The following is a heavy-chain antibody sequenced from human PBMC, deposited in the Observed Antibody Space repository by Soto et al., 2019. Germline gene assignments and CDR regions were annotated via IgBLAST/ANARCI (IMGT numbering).Heavy chain of an antibody. CDR2: IYYSGST. Sequence: SETLSLTCTVSGGSISSGGYYWSWIRQHPGKGLEWIGYIYYSGSTYYNPSLKSRVTISVDTSKNQFSLKLSSVTAADTAVYYCAREHGFATMVRGVLDYWGQGTLVTVSS. J-gene: IGHJ4*02. D-gene: IGHD3-10*01. V-gene: IGHV4-31*03. CDR1: GGSISSGGYY. CDR3: AREHGFATMVRGVLDY.